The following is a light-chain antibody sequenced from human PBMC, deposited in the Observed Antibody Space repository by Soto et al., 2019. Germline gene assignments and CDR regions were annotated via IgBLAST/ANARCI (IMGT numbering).Light chain of an antibody. Sequence: QAVVTQPPSVSGAPGQRVTISCTGSSSNIGAGYDVHWYQQLPGTAPKLLIYGNNNRPSGVPDRFSGPKSGTSASLAITGLQAEDEADYFCQSYDSSLGVVFGGGTKVTVL. V-gene: IGLV1-40*01. CDR3: QSYDSSLGVV. CDR1: SSNIGAGYD. CDR2: GNN. J-gene: IGLJ2*01.